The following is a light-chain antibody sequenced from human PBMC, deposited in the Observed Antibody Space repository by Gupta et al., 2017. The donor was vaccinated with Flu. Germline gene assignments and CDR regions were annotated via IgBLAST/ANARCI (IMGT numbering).Light chain of an antibody. CDR3: QVWESSSDHRV. CDR1: NIGGKS. V-gene: IGLV3-21*02. Sequence: SYVLTQPPSVSVAPGQTASITCGGNNIGGKSVFWYQQKPGQAPLLVVYDDSDRPSGIPKRFSGSNSGNTATLTIXRXEAGDEXDYDCQVWESSSDHRVFGGGTRLTVL. J-gene: IGLJ3*02. CDR2: DDS.